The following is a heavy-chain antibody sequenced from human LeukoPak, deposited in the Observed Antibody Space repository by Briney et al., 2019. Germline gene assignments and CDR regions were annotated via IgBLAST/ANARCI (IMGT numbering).Heavy chain of an antibody. D-gene: IGHD3-3*01. CDR2: IYTSGST. CDR3: AREAYDFWSGYQAAGFDY. Sequence: PSETPSLTCTVSGGSISSYYWSWIRQPAGKGLEWIGRIYTSGSTNYNPSLKSRVTMSVDTSKNQFSLKLSSVTAADTAVYYCAREAYDFWSGYQAAGFDYWGQGTLVTVSS. J-gene: IGHJ4*02. CDR1: GGSISSYY. V-gene: IGHV4-4*07.